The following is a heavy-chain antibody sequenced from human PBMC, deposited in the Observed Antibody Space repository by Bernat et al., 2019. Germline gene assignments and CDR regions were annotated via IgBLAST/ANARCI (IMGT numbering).Heavy chain of an antibody. V-gene: IGHV3-30*02. D-gene: IGHD1-1*01. CDR2: IQNDGSDK. J-gene: IGHJ4*02. Sequence: QVLLVESGGGVVQPGGSLRLFCTASGFTFSTYSLHWVRQAPDKGLEWVAFIQNDGSDKYYADFVKGRFTISRDNSKKTLYLQMNSLRTEDTAVYYCAKGGFYNYWPLFDYWGQGTLVTVSS. CDR1: GFTFSTYS. CDR3: AKGGFYNYWPLFDY.